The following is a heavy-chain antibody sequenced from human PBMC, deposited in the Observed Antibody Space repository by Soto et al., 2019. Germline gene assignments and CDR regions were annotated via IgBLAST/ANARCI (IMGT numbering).Heavy chain of an antibody. D-gene: IGHD3-16*02. CDR3: ARSIGYYYNYGVDV. V-gene: IGHV2-70*13. Sequence: SGPTLVNPTQTLTLTCTVSGFSVSTSGMCVSWIRQPPGKALEWLALIDWDNNKYYSTSLKTRLTISKDTSKNQVVLTMTNVDPVDIATYYCARSIGYYYNYGVDVWGQGTTVTVSS. J-gene: IGHJ6*02. CDR1: GFSVSTSGMC. CDR2: IDWDNNK.